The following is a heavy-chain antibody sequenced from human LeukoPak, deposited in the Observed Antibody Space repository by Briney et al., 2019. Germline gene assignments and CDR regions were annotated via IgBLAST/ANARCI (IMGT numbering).Heavy chain of an antibody. Sequence: SETLSLTCAVYGGSFSGYYWSWIRQPPGKGLEWIGEINHSGSTNYNPSLKSRVTISVGTSKNQFSLKLSSVTAADTAVYYCARPAVTHYYYYMDVWGKGTTVTVSS. CDR2: INHSGST. CDR1: GGSFSGYY. V-gene: IGHV4-34*01. D-gene: IGHD4-11*01. CDR3: ARPAVTHYYYYMDV. J-gene: IGHJ6*03.